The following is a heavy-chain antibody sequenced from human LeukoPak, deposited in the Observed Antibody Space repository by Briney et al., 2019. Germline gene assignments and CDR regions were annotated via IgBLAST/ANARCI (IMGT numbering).Heavy chain of an antibody. CDR1: GYTFTSYG. J-gene: IGHJ4*02. Sequence: ASVKVSCKASGYTFTSYGISWVRQAPGQGLEWMGWISAYNGNTNYAQKLQGRVTMTTDTSTSTAYMELSRLRSDDTALYYCARGGKYGCSGGSCYSDYWGQGTLVTVSS. CDR3: ARGGKYGCSGGSCYSDY. D-gene: IGHD2-15*01. V-gene: IGHV1-18*01. CDR2: ISAYNGNT.